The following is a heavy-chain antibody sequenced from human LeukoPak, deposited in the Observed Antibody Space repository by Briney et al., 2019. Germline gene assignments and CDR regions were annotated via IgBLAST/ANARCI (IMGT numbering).Heavy chain of an antibody. D-gene: IGHD5-18*01. CDR2: IIPIFGTA. J-gene: IGHJ3*02. CDR1: GGTFSSYA. V-gene: IGHV1-69*06. CDR3: ARDSGGYSYGYVAFDI. Sequence: ASVKSSCKASGGTFSSYAISWVREAPGQGLEWMGGIIPIFGTANYAQKFQGRVTITADKSTSTAYMELSSLRSEDTAVYYCARDSGGYSYGYVAFDIWGQGTMVTVSS.